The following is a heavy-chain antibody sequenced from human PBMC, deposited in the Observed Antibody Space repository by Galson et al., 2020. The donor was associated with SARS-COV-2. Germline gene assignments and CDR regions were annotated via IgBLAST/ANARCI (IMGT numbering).Heavy chain of an antibody. V-gene: IGHV3-74*01. Sequence: GGSLRLSCAASGFTFSNYWMHWVRQAPGKGLVWVSRINGDGRSRTYADSVKGRFTISRESAKNTVSLQMNSLRAEDTAVYYCATQEFYYGSSGYEESDYGMDVWGQGTTVTVSS. CDR2: INGDGRSR. D-gene: IGHD3-22*01. CDR1: GFTFSNYW. CDR3: ATQEFYYGSSGYEESDYGMDV. J-gene: IGHJ6*02.